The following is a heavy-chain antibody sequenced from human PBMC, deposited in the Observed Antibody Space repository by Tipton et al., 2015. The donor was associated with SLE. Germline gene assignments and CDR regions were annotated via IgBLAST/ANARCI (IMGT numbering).Heavy chain of an antibody. CDR2: LYHNGNT. V-gene: IGHV4-39*01. D-gene: IGHD3-22*01. Sequence: LRLSCTVSGGSISSFNQYWGWIRQPPGKGLEYMASLYHNGNTYYNPSLKSRLTISVDTSKNQFSLKLNSVTAADTAVYYCATSYDTSGVDYWGQGTLVTVSS. CDR3: ATSYDTSGVDY. J-gene: IGHJ4*02. CDR1: GGSISSFNQY.